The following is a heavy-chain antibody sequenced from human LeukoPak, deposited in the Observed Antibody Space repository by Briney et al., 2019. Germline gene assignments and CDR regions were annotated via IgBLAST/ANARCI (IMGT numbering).Heavy chain of an antibody. CDR2: IYYSGST. CDR3: ARHWDGQLWLQGIAAAGIFPWFDP. D-gene: IGHD6-13*01. Sequence: SETLSLTCTVPGGPISSHYWTWIRQPPGKGLEWIGYIYYSGSTNNNPSLKSRVTISVDTSKNQFCLKMSSVTAADTAVYYCARHWDGQLWLQGIAAAGIFPWFDPWGQGTLVTVSS. V-gene: IGHV4-59*08. CDR1: GGPISSHY. J-gene: IGHJ5*02.